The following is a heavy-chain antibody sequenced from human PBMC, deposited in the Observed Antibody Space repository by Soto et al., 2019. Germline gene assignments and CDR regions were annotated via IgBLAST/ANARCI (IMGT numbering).Heavy chain of an antibody. D-gene: IGHD1-1*01. CDR1: GFTFSSHS. CDR2: TSANDGTK. Sequence: QVQLMESGGGLVQPGGSLRLSFVTSGFTFSSHSMHWFRQAPGKGLEWVAVTSANDGTKFYTDSVKGRFTVSRDNSKNTLYLQMNSLRVEDTAVYYCAREVVTTEWYFDNLGQGILVIVSS. J-gene: IGHJ4*02. V-gene: IGHV3-30-3*01. CDR3: AREVVTTEWYFDN.